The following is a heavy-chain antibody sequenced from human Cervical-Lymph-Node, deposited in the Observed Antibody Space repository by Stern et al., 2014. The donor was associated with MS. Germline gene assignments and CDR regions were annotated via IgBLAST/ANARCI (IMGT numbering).Heavy chain of an antibody. CDR2: RSYDGNTR. J-gene: IGHJ4*02. D-gene: IGHD3-10*01. CDR1: GFTFSSYA. CDR3: ARTRQARGLDY. V-gene: IGHV3-30-3*01. Sequence: VQLVQSGGGVVQPGRSLRISCAASGFTFSSYAMQWVRQAPGKGLEWVAVRSYDGNTRYYADAVKGRFTISRDISKNTLSLQMNSPRAEDTAVYYCARTRQARGLDYWGQGTLVTVSS.